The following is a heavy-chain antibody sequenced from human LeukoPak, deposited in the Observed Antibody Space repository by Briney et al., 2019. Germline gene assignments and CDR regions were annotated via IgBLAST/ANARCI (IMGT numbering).Heavy chain of an antibody. CDR2: ISGSGGST. V-gene: IGHV3-23*01. Sequence: GGSLRLSCAASGFTFSSYAMSWVRQAPGKGLEWVSAISGSGGSTYYADSVKGRFTISRDNSKNTLYLQMNSLRAEDTAVYYCAREGHYYDILTGRLDYWGQGTLVTVSS. CDR3: AREGHYYDILTGRLDY. J-gene: IGHJ4*02. D-gene: IGHD3-9*01. CDR1: GFTFSSYA.